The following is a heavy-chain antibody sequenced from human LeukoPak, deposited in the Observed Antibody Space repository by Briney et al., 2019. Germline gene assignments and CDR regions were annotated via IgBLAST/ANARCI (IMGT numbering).Heavy chain of an antibody. D-gene: IGHD6-19*01. J-gene: IGHJ4*02. CDR3: AKVGTTSGWYGAFDY. CDR2: ISGSGDNT. Sequence: GGSLRLSCAAAGFSFSSYVMHWVRQAPGKGLEWVSTISGSGDNTYYADSVEGRFTISRDNSRNTLYLQMNSLRAEDTAVYYCAKVGTTSGWYGAFDYWGQGTLVTVSS. V-gene: IGHV3-23*01. CDR1: GFSFSSYV.